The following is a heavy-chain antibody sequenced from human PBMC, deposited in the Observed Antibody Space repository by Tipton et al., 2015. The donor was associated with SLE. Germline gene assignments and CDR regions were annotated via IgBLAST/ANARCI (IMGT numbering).Heavy chain of an antibody. D-gene: IGHD6-13*01. CDR3: ARGLSSSWYDTKYYYMDV. Sequence: LRLSCAVYGGSFSGYYWGWIRQPPGKGLEWIGSIYYSGSTYYNPSLKSRVTISVDTSKNQFSLKLSSVTAADTAVYYCARGLSSSWYDTKYYYMDVWGKGTTVTVSS. CDR2: IYYSGST. V-gene: IGHV4-34*01. CDR1: GGSFSGYY. J-gene: IGHJ6*03.